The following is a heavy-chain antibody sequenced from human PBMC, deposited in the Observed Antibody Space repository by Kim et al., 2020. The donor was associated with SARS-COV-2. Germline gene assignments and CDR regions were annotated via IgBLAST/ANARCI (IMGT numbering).Heavy chain of an antibody. V-gene: IGHV3-21*06. CDR1: GFTFSAYP. J-gene: IGHJ4*02. Sequence: GGSLRLSCAASGFTFSAYPMNWVRQSPGKGLEWVSSISSSGSYRYYTDSLKGRFTISRDNGKNSLDLQMNSLRPEDTAVYYCARGTGVVVVPSALQMMDYWGQGTVVTVSS. CDR2: ISSSGSYR. D-gene: IGHD2-2*01. CDR3: ARGTGVVVVPSALQMMDY.